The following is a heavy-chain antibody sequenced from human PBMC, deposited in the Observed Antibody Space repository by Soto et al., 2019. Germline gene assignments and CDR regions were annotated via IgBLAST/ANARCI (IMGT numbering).Heavy chain of an antibody. CDR1: GFTFTGYY. CDR3: ARGATYCSSTSCYAAEFDY. Sequence: QVQLVQSGAEVKKPGASVKVSCKASGFTFTGYYMHWVRQAPGQVLEWMGWINPNSGGTNYAQKFQGWVTMTRDTSISTAYMEMSRLRSDDTAVYYCARGATYCSSTSCYAAEFDYWGQGTLVTVSS. V-gene: IGHV1-2*04. D-gene: IGHD2-2*01. J-gene: IGHJ4*02. CDR2: INPNSGGT.